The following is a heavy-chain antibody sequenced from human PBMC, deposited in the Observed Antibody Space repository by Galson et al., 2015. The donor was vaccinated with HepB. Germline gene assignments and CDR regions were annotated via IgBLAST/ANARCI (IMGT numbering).Heavy chain of an antibody. V-gene: IGHV3-15*01. CDR3: TTDPGHTSFAY. CDR2: IKSKTDGGTA. J-gene: IGHJ4*02. Sequence: SLRLSCAASGFTFSNAWMTWVRQAPGKGLEWVGRIKSKTDGGTADYAAPVKGRFTISRDDSKNTLYLQMNSLKTEDTAVYSCTTDPGHTSFAYWGQGTLVTVSS. CDR1: GFTFSNAW. D-gene: IGHD3-16*01.